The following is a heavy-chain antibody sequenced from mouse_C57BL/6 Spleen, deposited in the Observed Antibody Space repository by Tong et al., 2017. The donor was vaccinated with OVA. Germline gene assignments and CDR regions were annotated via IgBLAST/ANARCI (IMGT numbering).Heavy chain of an antibody. V-gene: IGHV5-6*01. CDR3: ASPHYYGSSWYFDV. J-gene: IGHJ1*03. D-gene: IGHD1-1*01. CDR2: ISSGGSYT. Sequence: EVQLQESGGGLVKPGGSLKLSCAASGFTFSSYAMSWVRQTPEKRLEWVATISSGGSYTYYPDSVKGRFTISRDNAKNTLYLQMSSLKSEDKAMYYCASPHYYGSSWYFDVWGTGTTVTVSS. CDR1: GFTFSSYA.